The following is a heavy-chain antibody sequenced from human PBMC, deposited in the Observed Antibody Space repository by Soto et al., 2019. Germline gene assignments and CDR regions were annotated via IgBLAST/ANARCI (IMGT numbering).Heavy chain of an antibody. D-gene: IGHD3-16*01. V-gene: IGHV3-30-3*01. CDR1: GFTFRSYA. Sequence: QVQLVESGGGVVQPGRSLRLSCAASGFTFRSYAMHWVRQAPGKGLEWVAVISYDGSNKYYADSVKGRFTISRDNSKNSLYLQMNSLRAEDTAVYYCARAPPTQLGYYDGMDVWGQGTTVTVSS. CDR3: ARAPPTQLGYYDGMDV. J-gene: IGHJ6*02. CDR2: ISYDGSNK.